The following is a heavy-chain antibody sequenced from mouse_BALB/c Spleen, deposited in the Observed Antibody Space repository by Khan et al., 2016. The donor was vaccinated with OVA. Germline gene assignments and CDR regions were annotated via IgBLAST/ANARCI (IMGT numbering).Heavy chain of an antibody. CDR3: AREGNYWYFDV. V-gene: IGHV5-4*02. Sequence: EVELVESGGGLVKPGGSLKLSCAASGFTFSDYYMYWVRQTPEKRLEWVATISDGGSYTYYPDSVKGRFTISRDNAKNNLYLQMTSLKSEDTAMYYCAREGNYWYFDVWGAGTTVTVSS. CDR2: ISDGGSYT. D-gene: IGHD2-1*01. CDR1: GFTFSDYY. J-gene: IGHJ1*01.